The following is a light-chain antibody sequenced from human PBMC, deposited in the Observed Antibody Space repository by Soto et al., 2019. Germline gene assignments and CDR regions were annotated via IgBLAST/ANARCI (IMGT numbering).Light chain of an antibody. J-gene: IGKJ5*01. V-gene: IGKV3-20*01. CDR3: QQCGSSPVT. CDR1: QNVSSGY. CDR2: VAS. Sequence: EIVLTQSPVTLSQSPGERATLSCRARQNVSSGYLDWYQQKPGKAPRLLIYVASSMAGGIPDRFSGSGSGTDFTLTIGRLEPDDFAVYYCQQCGSSPVTFGQGTRLEIK.